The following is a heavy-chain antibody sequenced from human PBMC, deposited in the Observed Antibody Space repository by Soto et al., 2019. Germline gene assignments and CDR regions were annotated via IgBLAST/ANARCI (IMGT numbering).Heavy chain of an antibody. CDR2: IYHSGST. V-gene: IGHV4-59*04. D-gene: IGHD4-17*01. CDR3: ARSLTTVVTMDV. J-gene: IGHJ6*02. CDR1: GGSISSYY. Sequence: SQTMSLTCTVSGGSISSYYWSWIRQPSGKGLEWIGYIYHSGSTYYNPSHQSRVTISVDTSKNQFSLTLSSVTAADTAVYYCARSLTTVVTMDVWGQGTTVTVSS.